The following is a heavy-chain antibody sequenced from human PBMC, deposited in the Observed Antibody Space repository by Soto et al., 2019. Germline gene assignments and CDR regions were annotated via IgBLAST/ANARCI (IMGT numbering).Heavy chain of an antibody. V-gene: IGHV3-21*01. CDR1: GFTFSSYS. Sequence: GGSLRLSCAASGFTFSSYSMNWVRQAPGKGLEWVSSISSSSSYLYYADSVKGRFTISRDNAKNSLYLQMNSLRAEDTAVYYCARDPGGREQLVTYYYYGMDVWGQGTTVTVSS. CDR3: ARDPGGREQLVTYYYYGMDV. J-gene: IGHJ6*02. CDR2: ISSSSSYL. D-gene: IGHD6-6*01.